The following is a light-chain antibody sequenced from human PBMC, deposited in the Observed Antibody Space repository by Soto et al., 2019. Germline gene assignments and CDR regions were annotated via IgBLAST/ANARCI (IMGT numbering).Light chain of an antibody. CDR3: QRPGV. V-gene: IGKV1-9*01. CDR1: PDTRRY. J-gene: IGKJ3*01. Sequence: DIQLTQSPSFLSASVGDRVTITCRASPDTRRYLAWYQQKPGKAPKLLIYAASTLQSGVPSRFSGSGSGTEFTRTIGSLQPEDFSTYYCQRPGVFGPGTKVEIK. CDR2: AAS.